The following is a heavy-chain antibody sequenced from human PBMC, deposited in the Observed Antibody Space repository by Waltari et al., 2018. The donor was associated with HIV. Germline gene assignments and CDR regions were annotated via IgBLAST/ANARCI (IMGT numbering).Heavy chain of an antibody. D-gene: IGHD1-26*01. V-gene: IGHV4-31*03. Sequence: QVQLQESGPGLVKPSQTLSLTCTVSGGSISSGGNYWSWIRQHPGKGLEGIGYIYYSGRPSYNPSLKSRFTISLGTSKNQFSLKLNSVTVADTAVYYCARESGSSLDDAFDIWGQGTMVTVSS. CDR3: ARESGSSLDDAFDI. CDR2: IYYSGRP. J-gene: IGHJ3*02. CDR1: GGSISSGGNY.